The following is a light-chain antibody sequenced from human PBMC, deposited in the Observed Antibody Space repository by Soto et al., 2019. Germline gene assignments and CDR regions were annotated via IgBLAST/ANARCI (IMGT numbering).Light chain of an antibody. Sequence: EIVLTQSPLSLPVTPGEPASISCISSQSLLHTNGYNYLNWYLQKPGQSPQLLIYLGSNRSSGVPDRFSGSGSGTDFTLKISRVEAKDVGVYYCMQTLQILFSFGPGTKVDIK. CDR2: LGS. V-gene: IGKV2-28*01. CDR1: QSLLHTNGYNY. J-gene: IGKJ3*01. CDR3: MQTLQILFS.